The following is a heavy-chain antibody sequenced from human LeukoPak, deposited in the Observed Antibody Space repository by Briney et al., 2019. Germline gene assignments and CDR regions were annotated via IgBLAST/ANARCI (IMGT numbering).Heavy chain of an antibody. V-gene: IGHV3-23*01. CDR1: GFTFSSYA. J-gene: IGHJ4*02. D-gene: IGHD3-22*01. CDR3: AKLVGYDSSGNYFDY. Sequence: GGSPRLSCAASGFTFSSYAMSWVRQAPGKGLEWVSAISGSGGSTYYADSVKGRFTISRDNSKNTLYLQMNSLRAEDTAVYYCAKLVGYDSSGNYFDYWGQGTLVTVSS. CDR2: ISGSGGST.